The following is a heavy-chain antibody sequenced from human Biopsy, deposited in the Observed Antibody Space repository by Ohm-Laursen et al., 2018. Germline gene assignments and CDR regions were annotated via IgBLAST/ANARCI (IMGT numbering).Heavy chain of an antibody. J-gene: IGHJ6*02. V-gene: IGHV3-48*03. CDR1: GFTFNSHE. CDR2: ITGSSSTI. D-gene: IGHD2-21*01. CDR3: TRLAYYYYYGMDV. Sequence: LRLSCTASGFTFNSHEMNWVRQAPGKGLEWISYITGSSSTIYYADSVKGRFTISRDNAKNSLYLQMNSLRAEDTAVYYCTRLAYYYYYGMDVWGQGTTVTVSS.